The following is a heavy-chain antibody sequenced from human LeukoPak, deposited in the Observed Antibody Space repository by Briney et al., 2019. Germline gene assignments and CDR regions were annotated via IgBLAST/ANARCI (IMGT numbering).Heavy chain of an antibody. J-gene: IGHJ4*02. D-gene: IGHD2-8*02. CDR1: GGSVSSGSYY. Sequence: PSETLSLTCTVSGGSVSSGSYYWSWIRQPPGKGLEWIGEINHSGSTNYNPSLKSRVTISVDTSKNQFSLKLSSVTAADTAVYYCARGGGTGIDYWGQGTLVTVSS. CDR3: ARGGGTGIDY. V-gene: IGHV4-39*07. CDR2: INHSGST.